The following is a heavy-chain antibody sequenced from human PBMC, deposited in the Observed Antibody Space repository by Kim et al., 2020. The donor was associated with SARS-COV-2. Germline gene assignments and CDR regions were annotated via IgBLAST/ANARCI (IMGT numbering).Heavy chain of an antibody. CDR2: IYYSGST. D-gene: IGHD3-10*01. CDR3: ARLQFYYGSGSQPLYY. J-gene: IGHJ4*01. V-gene: IGHV4-39*01. CDR1: GGSISSSSYY. Sequence: SETLSLTCTVSGGSISSSSYYWGWIRQPPGKGLEWIGSIYYSGSTYYNPSLKSRVTISVDTSKNQFSLKLSSVTAADTAVYYCARLQFYYGSGSQPLYY.